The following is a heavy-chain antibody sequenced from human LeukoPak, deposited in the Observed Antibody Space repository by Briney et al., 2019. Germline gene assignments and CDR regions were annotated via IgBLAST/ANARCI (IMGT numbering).Heavy chain of an antibody. D-gene: IGHD2-15*01. CDR1: GFTFSSYG. V-gene: IGHV3-30*02. J-gene: IGHJ5*02. CDR3: AKNGDCSGGSCYHSINWFDP. CDR2: IPYGGSNK. Sequence: GGSLRLSCAASGFTFSSYGMHWVRQTPGKGLEWVAFIPYGGSNKYYADSVKGRFTISRDNSKNTLYLQMNSLRVEDTAVYYCAKNGDCSGGSCYHSINWFDPWGQGTLVTVSS.